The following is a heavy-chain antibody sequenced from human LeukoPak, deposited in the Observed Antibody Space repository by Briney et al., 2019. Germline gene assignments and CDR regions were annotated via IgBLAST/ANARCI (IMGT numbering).Heavy chain of an antibody. D-gene: IGHD5-18*01. Sequence: SETLSLTCTVSVGSIGSYYWSWIRQPPGEGLEWIGYIYYTGSTNYNPSLNSRVTLSVDTSKNHFSLKLTSVTAADTAFYFCARVSFGYGYFDYWGQGTLVTVSS. J-gene: IGHJ4*02. CDR2: IYYTGST. V-gene: IGHV4-59*08. CDR1: VGSIGSYY. CDR3: ARVSFGYGYFDY.